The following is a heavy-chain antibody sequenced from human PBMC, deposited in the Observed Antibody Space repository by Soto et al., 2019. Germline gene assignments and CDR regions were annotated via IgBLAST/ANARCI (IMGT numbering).Heavy chain of an antibody. CDR1: GGRISSAGYT. J-gene: IGHJ4*02. Sequence: ALSLTGTDAGGRISSAGYTWSWIRQHPGKGLEWIGYIYYSGSTYYNPSLKSRVTISVDTSKNKFSLKLSSVTSADTAVYYCARDGVSSSFLFDYWGPATLGT. CDR2: IYYSGST. V-gene: IGHV4-31*02. CDR3: ARDGVSSSFLFDY. D-gene: IGHD6-6*01.